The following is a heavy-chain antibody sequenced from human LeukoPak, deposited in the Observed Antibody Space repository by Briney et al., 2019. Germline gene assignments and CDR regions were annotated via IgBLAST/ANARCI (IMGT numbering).Heavy chain of an antibody. CDR1: GYTFTRHY. CDR3: ARASNDALDI. V-gene: IGHV1-46*01. Sequence: ASVTVSCKASGYTFTRHYMYWVRRAPGQGLEWMGIINPSGGSTIYEQKFQGRVTMTRDTSTSTVYMELTSLRSEDTAVYYCARASNDALDIWGQGTMVTVSS. J-gene: IGHJ3*02. CDR2: INPSGGST.